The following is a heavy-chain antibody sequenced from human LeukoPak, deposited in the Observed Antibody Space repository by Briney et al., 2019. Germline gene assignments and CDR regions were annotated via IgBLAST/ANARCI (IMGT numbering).Heavy chain of an antibody. J-gene: IGHJ4*02. CDR1: GGSISSSSYY. CDR3: ARDVGRGRYYFDY. Sequence: PSETLSLTCTVSGGSISSSSYYWGWIRQPPGKGLEWIGSIYYSGSTYYNPSLKSRVTISVDTSKNQFSLKLSSVTAADTAVYYCARDVGRGRYYFDYWGQGTLVTVSS. D-gene: IGHD2-15*01. V-gene: IGHV4-39*07. CDR2: IYYSGST.